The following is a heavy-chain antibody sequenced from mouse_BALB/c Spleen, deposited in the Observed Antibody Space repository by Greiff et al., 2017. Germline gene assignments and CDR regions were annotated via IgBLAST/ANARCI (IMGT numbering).Heavy chain of an antibody. CDR1: GFTFSSYA. Sequence: EVQRVESGGGLVKPGGSLKLSCAASGFTFSSYAMSWVRQSPEKRLEWVAEISSGGSYTYYPDTVTGRFTISRDNAKNTLYLEMSSLRSEDTAMYYCARGYYYGSRTYAMDYWGQGTSVTVSS. CDR3: ARGYYYGSRTYAMDY. D-gene: IGHD1-1*01. V-gene: IGHV5-9-4*01. J-gene: IGHJ4*01. CDR2: ISSGGSYT.